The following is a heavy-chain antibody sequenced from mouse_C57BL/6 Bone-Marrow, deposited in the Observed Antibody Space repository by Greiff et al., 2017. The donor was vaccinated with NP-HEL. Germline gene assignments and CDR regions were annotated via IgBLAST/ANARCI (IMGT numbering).Heavy chain of an antibody. J-gene: IGHJ1*03. V-gene: IGHV1-55*01. D-gene: IGHD1-1*01. CDR3: AKSDYYGVAGYDDV. CDR1: GYTFTSYW. CDR2: IYPGSGST. Sequence: VKLQQPGAELVKPGASVKMSCKASGYTFTSYWITWVKQRPGQGLEWIGDIYPGSGSTNYNEKFKSKATLTVDTSSSTAYMQLSSLTSEDSAVYCCAKSDYYGVAGYDDVWGTGTTVAVSS.